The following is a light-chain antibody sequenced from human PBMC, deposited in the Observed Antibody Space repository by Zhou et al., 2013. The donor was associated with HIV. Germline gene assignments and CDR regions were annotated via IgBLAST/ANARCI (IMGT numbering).Light chain of an antibody. CDR1: QSISSY. CDR3: QQTYSSVT. J-gene: IGKJ2*01. V-gene: IGKV1-39*01. CDR2: AAS. Sequence: DIQMTQSPSSLSASVGDRVTITCRASQSISSYLNWYQHKAGKAPKLLIYAASSLQSGVPSRFSGSGSGTDFTLTINSLQVEDFAAYYCQQTYSSVTFGQGT.